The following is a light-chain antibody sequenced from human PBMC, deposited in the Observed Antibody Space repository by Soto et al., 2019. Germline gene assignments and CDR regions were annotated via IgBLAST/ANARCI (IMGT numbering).Light chain of an antibody. J-gene: IGLJ3*02. V-gene: IGLV2-14*01. CDR2: DVS. CDR1: SSDVGGYNY. Sequence: QSALTQPASVSGSPGQSITISCTGTSSDVGGYNYVSWYQQHPGKAPKLMFYDVSNRPSGVSNRFSGSKSGNTASLTISGLQAEDEADYYCSSYTSSSTLVGFGGGTKLTVL. CDR3: SSYTSSSTLVG.